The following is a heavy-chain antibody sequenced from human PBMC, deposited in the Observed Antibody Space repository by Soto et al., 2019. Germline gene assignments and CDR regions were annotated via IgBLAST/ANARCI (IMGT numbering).Heavy chain of an antibody. CDR3: ASYSDFWSGYYYYYMDV. Sequence: ASVKVSCKASGYTFTSYDINWVRQATGQGLEWMGWMNPNSGNTGYAQKFQGGVTMTRNTSISTAYMELSSLRSEDTAVYYCASYSDFWSGYYYYYMDVWGKGTTVTVSS. CDR1: GYTFTSYD. D-gene: IGHD3-3*01. CDR2: MNPNSGNT. V-gene: IGHV1-8*01. J-gene: IGHJ6*03.